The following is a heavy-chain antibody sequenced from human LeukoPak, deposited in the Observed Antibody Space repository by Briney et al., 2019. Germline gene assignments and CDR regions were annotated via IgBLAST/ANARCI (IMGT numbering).Heavy chain of an antibody. D-gene: IGHD2-21*02. CDR3: ARAPEYCGGDCYSDY. CDR2: ISSSSSYI. J-gene: IGHJ4*02. Sequence: GGSPRLSCAASGFTFSSYSMNWVRQAPGKGLEWASSISSSSSYIYYADSVKGRFTISRDNAKNSLYLQMNSLRAEDTAVYYCARAPEYCGGDCYSDYWGQGTLVTVSS. CDR1: GFTFSSYS. V-gene: IGHV3-21*01.